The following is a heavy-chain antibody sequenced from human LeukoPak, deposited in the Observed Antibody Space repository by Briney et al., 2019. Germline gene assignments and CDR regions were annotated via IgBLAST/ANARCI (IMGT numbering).Heavy chain of an antibody. CDR2: IKFDGNDK. CDR3: AREAFDI. J-gene: IGHJ3*02. V-gene: IGHV3-7*01. Sequence: GGSLRLSCAASGFTFSNYWMSWVRQAPGKGLEWVANIKFDGNDKFYVDSVKGRFTISRDNAKNLLYLQMNSLRAEDTAVYYCAREAFDIWGQGTMVTVSS. CDR1: GFTFSNYW.